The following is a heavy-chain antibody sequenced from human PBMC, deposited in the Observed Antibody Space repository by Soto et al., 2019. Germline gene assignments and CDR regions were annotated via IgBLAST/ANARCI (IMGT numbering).Heavy chain of an antibody. CDR2: INHSGST. Sequence: QVKLQQWGAGLLKPSETLSLTCAVYGGSFSGYYWSWIRQPPGKGLEWIGEINHSGSTNYNPSLESRVTISVDTSKNQLSLRLSSVTAADTAVYYCAKGDLRDGYNWGLDYWGQGTLVTVSS. J-gene: IGHJ4*02. CDR1: GGSFSGYY. V-gene: IGHV4-34*02. D-gene: IGHD5-12*01. CDR3: AKGDLRDGYNWGLDY.